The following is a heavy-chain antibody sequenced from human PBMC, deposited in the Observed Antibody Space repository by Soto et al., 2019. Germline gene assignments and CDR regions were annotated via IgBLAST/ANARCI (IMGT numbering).Heavy chain of an antibody. J-gene: IGHJ4*02. CDR1: GFTVSRYD. CDR3: AKADDGGTHFEN. Sequence: EVQLVESGGGLVQPGGSLRLSCAASGFTVSRYDMHWVLQATGKGLEWVSVIGSAGDTYYPGSVKGRFTISRENAQNSLYLQMTSLRAEDTAVYYRAKADDGGTHFENWGQGTLVTVSS. CDR2: IGSAGDT. V-gene: IGHV3-13*01. D-gene: IGHD4-17*01.